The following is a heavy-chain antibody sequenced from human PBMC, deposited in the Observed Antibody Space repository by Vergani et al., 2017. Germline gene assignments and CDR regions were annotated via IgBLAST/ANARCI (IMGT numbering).Heavy chain of an antibody. J-gene: IGHJ6*03. D-gene: IGHD6-13*01. CDR3: ARHKEQLVPGNYYYYYYMDV. CDR2: IYYSGST. V-gene: IGHV4-39*01. Sequence: QLQLQESDPGLVKPSETLSLTCTVSGGSIRSTFYYWGWIRQPPGKGLEWIGTIYYSGSTYYNPSLKSRVTISVDTSKNQFSLKPNSVTAADTAVYYCARHKEQLVPGNYYYYYYMDVWGKGTTVTVSS. CDR1: GGSIRSTFYY.